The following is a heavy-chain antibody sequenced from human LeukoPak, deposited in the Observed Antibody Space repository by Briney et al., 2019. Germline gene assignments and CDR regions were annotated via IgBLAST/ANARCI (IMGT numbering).Heavy chain of an antibody. J-gene: IGHJ5*02. D-gene: IGHD6-13*01. CDR1: GFSFSNHY. CDR2: INEDGSNK. V-gene: IGHV3-7*01. Sequence: GGSLRLSCTASGFSFSNHYMRWIRQAPGKGLEWVANINEDGSNKWHLGSVKGRFTVSRDNARNSLYLQMNSLRAEDTAVYYCARVGAAAELDPWGQGTLVTVSS. CDR3: ARVGAAAELDP.